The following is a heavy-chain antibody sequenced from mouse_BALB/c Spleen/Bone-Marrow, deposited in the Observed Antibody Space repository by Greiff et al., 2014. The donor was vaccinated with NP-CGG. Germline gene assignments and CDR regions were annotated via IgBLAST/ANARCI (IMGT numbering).Heavy chain of an antibody. V-gene: IGHV5-2*01. Sequence: EVKLMESGGGLVQPGESLKLSCESNEYEFPSHDMSWVRKTLEKRLELVAAINSDGGSTYYPDTMERRFIISRDNTKKALYLQMSSLRSEDTALYYCARHGGYDPFAYWGQGTLVTVSA. CDR1: EYEFPSHD. CDR3: ARHGGYDPFAY. CDR2: INSDGGST. D-gene: IGHD2-2*01. J-gene: IGHJ3*01.